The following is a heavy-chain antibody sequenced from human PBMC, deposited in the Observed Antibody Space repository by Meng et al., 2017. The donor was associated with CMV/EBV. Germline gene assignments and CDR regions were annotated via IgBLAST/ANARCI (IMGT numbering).Heavy chain of an antibody. Sequence: VRLRESGPGLVKPSQTLSLTCTVSGGSISSGDYYWSWIRQPPGKGLEWIGYIYYSGSTYYNPSLKSRVTISVDTSKNQFSLKLSSVTAADTAVYYCARVTSRVAGAFDYWGQGTLVTVSS. CDR1: GGSISSGDYY. V-gene: IGHV4-30-4*08. J-gene: IGHJ4*02. CDR2: IYYSGST. CDR3: ARVTSRVAGAFDY. D-gene: IGHD1-14*01.